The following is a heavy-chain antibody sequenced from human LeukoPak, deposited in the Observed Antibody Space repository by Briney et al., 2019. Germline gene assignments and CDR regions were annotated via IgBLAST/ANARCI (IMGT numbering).Heavy chain of an antibody. V-gene: IGHV3-48*02. CDR3: AREDDSWGPNNLDL. CDR2: IDTSSSTM. D-gene: IGHD7-27*01. J-gene: IGHJ3*01. Sequence: GGSLRLSCAASGFTFSTYAMSWVRQAPGKGLEWISYIDTSSSTMYYADSVMGRFTISRDNAKESLYLQMNSLRDEDTAVYYCAREDDSWGPNNLDLWGQGTMVTVSS. CDR1: GFTFSTYA.